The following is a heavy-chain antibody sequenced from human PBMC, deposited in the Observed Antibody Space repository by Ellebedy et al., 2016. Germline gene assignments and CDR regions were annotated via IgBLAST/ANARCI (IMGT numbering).Heavy chain of an antibody. CDR1: GGSISSSSYY. Sequence: GSLRLSCTVSGGSISSSSYYWSWIRQPPGKGLEWIGEINHSGSTNYNPSLKSRVTISVDTSKNQFSLKLSSVTAADTAVYYCARGLVVVAARSYRPYYFDYWGQGTLVTVSS. J-gene: IGHJ4*02. CDR3: ARGLVVVAARSYRPYYFDY. CDR2: INHSGST. V-gene: IGHV4-39*01. D-gene: IGHD2-15*01.